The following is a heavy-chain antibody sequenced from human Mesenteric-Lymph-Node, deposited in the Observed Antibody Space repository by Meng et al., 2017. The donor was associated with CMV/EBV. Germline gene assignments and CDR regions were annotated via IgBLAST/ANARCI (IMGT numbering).Heavy chain of an antibody. V-gene: IGHV4-31*03. Sequence: TVSGGSITSGGYYWNWLRQHPGKGLEWIGYIYYSASTYYNPSLKSRVTLSVDASKNHFSLKLSSVTAADTAVYYCARDRLGYGEFAYWGQGTLVTVSS. CDR2: IYYSAST. CDR3: ARDRLGYGEFAY. J-gene: IGHJ4*02. CDR1: GGSITSGGYY. D-gene: IGHD4-17*01.